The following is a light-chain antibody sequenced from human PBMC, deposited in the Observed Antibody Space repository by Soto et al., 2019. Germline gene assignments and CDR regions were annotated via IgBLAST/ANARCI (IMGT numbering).Light chain of an antibody. CDR2: DAF. CDR3: QQYNSYSLT. Sequence: EIVLTQSPGTLSLSPGDRATLSCWASQSVSGYLAWYQQKLGQPPRLLIYDAFNRAAGIPARFSGSGSGTEFTLTISSLQPDDFATYYCQQYNSYSLTFGGGTKVDIK. J-gene: IGKJ4*01. CDR1: QSVSGY. V-gene: IGKV3-11*01.